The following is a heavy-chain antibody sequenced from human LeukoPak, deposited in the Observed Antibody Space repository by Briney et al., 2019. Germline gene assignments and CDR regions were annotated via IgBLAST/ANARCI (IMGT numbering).Heavy chain of an antibody. D-gene: IGHD5-12*01. J-gene: IGHJ4*02. Sequence: PGGSLRLSCAASGFTFDDYAMHWVRHAPGKGLKWVSYISSSGSTIYYADSVKGRFTISRDNAKNSLYLQMNSLRAEDTAVYYCARPRYSGYDFGIPYFDYWGQGTLVTVSS. CDR3: ARPRYSGYDFGIPYFDY. CDR2: ISSSGSTI. CDR1: GFTFDDYA. V-gene: IGHV3-48*03.